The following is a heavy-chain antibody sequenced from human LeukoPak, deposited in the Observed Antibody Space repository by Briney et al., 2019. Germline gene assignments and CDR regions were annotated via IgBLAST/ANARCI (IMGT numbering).Heavy chain of an antibody. D-gene: IGHD3-10*02. CDR3: ARGSMFFLK. J-gene: IGHJ4*02. CDR1: GGSFSGYY. V-gene: IGHV4-34*01. Sequence: PSETLSLTCAVYGGSFSGYYWSWIRQPPGKGLEWIGEINHSGSTNYNPSLKSRVTISVDASKNQFSLKLSSVTAADTAVYYCARGSMFFLKWGQGTLVTVSS. CDR2: INHSGST.